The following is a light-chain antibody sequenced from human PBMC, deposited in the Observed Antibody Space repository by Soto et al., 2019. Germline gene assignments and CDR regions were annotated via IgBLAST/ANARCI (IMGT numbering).Light chain of an antibody. Sequence: QPVLTQPPSVSGAPGQRATISCTGSSSNIGAGYDVHWYQQLPGTAPKLLIYGNSNRPSGVPDRFSGSKSGTSASLAITGLQAEDEADYYCQSYDSSLSGGVFGGGTKVTVL. CDR3: QSYDSSLSGGV. J-gene: IGLJ3*02. CDR2: GNS. CDR1: SSNIGAGYD. V-gene: IGLV1-40*01.